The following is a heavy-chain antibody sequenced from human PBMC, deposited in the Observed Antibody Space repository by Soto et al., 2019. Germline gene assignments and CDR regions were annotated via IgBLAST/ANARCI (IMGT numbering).Heavy chain of an antibody. Sequence: SETLSLTCTVSGGSISSSSYYWGWIRQPPGKGLEWIGSIYYSGSTYYNPSLKSRVTISVDTSKNQFSLKLSSVTAADTAVYYCASPFRATDHGSGSYYGMDVWGQGTTVTVSS. V-gene: IGHV4-39*01. CDR1: GGSISSSSYY. J-gene: IGHJ6*02. CDR3: ASPFRATDHGSGSYYGMDV. CDR2: IYYSGST. D-gene: IGHD3-10*01.